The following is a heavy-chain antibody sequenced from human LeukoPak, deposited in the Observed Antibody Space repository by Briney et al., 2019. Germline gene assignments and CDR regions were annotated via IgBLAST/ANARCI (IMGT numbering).Heavy chain of an antibody. CDR2: IYYSGST. CDR1: GGSISSYY. D-gene: IGHD3-22*01. V-gene: IGHV4-59*01. J-gene: IGHJ4*02. Sequence: SETLSLTCTVSGGSISSYYWSWIRQPPGKGLEWIGYIYYSGSTNYNPSLKSRVTISVDTSKNQFSLKLSSVTAADTAVYHCASHYYDSSGLVDYWGQGTLVTVSS. CDR3: ASHYYDSSGLVDY.